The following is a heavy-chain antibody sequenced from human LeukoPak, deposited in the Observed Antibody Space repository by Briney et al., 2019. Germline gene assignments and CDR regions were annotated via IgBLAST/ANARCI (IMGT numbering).Heavy chain of an antibody. Sequence: GASVKVSCKASGYTFTRYDISWVRQAPGQGLEWVGWISTYNGDTKYAQKLQGRVTMTTDTSTRTAYMELSSLRSEDTAVYYCAIVVGAILLPFDYWGQGTLVTVSS. J-gene: IGHJ4*02. CDR1: GYTFTRYD. CDR3: AIVVGAILLPFDY. V-gene: IGHV1-18*01. CDR2: ISTYNGDT. D-gene: IGHD1-26*01.